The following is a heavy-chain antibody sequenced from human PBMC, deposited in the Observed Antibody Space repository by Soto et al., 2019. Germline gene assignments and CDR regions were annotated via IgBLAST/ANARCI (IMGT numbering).Heavy chain of an antibody. V-gene: IGHV4-59*12. CDR1: GGSISSYY. D-gene: IGHD4-4*01. Sequence: PSETLSLTCTVSGGSISSYYWSWIRQPPGKGLEWIGYIYYSGSTNYNPSLKSRVTISVDTSKNQFSLKLSSVTAADTAVYYCASLASNSLNFDYWGQGTLVTVSS. CDR3: ASLASNSLNFDY. J-gene: IGHJ4*02. CDR2: IYYSGST.